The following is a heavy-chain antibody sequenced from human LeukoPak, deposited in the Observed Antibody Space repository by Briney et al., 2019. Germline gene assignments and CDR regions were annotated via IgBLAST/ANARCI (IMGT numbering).Heavy chain of an antibody. J-gene: IGHJ4*02. D-gene: IGHD6-19*01. CDR1: GGSISSSSYY. CDR2: IYYSGST. Sequence: PSETLSLTCTVSGGSISSSSYYWGWIRRPPGKGLEWIGSIYYSGSTYYNPSLKSRVTISVDTSKNQFSLKLSSVTAADTAVYYCARHEKGAVAAYEPYYFDYWGQGTLVTVSS. V-gene: IGHV4-39*01. CDR3: ARHEKGAVAAYEPYYFDY.